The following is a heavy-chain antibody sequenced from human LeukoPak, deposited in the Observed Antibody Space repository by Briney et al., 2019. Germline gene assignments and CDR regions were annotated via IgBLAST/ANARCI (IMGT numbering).Heavy chain of an antibody. CDR3: ARGIYGDYYFDY. Sequence: SSETLSLTCAVYGGSFSGYYWSWIRQPPGKGLEWIGEINHSGSTNYNPSLKSRVTISVDTSRNQFSLKLSSVTAADTAVYYCARGIYGDYYFDYWGQGTLVTVSS. V-gene: IGHV4-34*01. D-gene: IGHD4-17*01. CDR1: GGSFSGYY. CDR2: INHSGST. J-gene: IGHJ4*02.